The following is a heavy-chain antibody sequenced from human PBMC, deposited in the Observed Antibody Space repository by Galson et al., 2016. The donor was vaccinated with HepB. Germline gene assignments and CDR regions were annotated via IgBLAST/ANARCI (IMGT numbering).Heavy chain of an antibody. CDR1: GGTFTGYY. D-gene: IGHD6-13*01. CDR3: AREGGYSSSSGYFYYGMDV. CDR2: INPNTGDT. Sequence: SVKVSCKASGGTFTGYYMHWVRQAPGQGLEWMGWINPNTGDTNYGQKFQGWVTMTRDTSINTAYMELSRLKSDDTAVYYCAREGGYSSSSGYFYYGMDVWGQGTTVTVAS. J-gene: IGHJ6*02. V-gene: IGHV1-2*04.